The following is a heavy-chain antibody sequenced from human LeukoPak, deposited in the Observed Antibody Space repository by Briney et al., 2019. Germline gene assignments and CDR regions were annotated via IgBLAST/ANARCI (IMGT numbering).Heavy chain of an antibody. D-gene: IGHD3-3*01. Sequence: PGGSLRLSCAASGFTFSSYTMNWGRQAPGKGLEWVSSISIISTYIYYADSVKGRFTISRDNAKNSLYLQMNSLRAEDTAVYYCTQNVITIFGAEDAFDIWGQGTMVSVSS. CDR1: GFTFSSYT. V-gene: IGHV3-21*01. J-gene: IGHJ3*02. CDR3: TQNVITIFGAEDAFDI. CDR2: ISIISTYI.